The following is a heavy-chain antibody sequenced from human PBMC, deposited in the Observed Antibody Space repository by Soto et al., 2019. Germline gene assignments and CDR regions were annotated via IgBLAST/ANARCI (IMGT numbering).Heavy chain of an antibody. CDR3: AKDSSVTAAGSGGWFDP. CDR1: GFDFNTYG. J-gene: IGHJ5*02. Sequence: QVQLVESGGGVVQPRRSLRLSCAASGFDFNTYGLHWVRQAPGKGLEWVAAISFDGGNQYYADSVKGRFTISRDKSNSTLYLQMNRLGAEDTATYFCAKDSSVTAAGSGGWFDPWGPGTLVSVSS. D-gene: IGHD6-13*01. CDR2: ISFDGGNQ. V-gene: IGHV3-30*18.